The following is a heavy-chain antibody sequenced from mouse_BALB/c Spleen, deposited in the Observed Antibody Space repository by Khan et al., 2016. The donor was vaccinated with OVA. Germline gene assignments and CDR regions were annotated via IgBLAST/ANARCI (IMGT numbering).Heavy chain of an antibody. J-gene: IGHJ3*01. CDR2: IYPGDGNT. CDR1: GYAFSNYL. Sequence: QVQLQQSGAELVRPGSSVKISCKASGYAFSNYLMNWVKQGPGQGLEWIGQIYPGDGNTNYNGKFKDKVTLTADKSSSKAYIQLSSLTSEDSAVYFCARSGYDYFAYWGQGTLVTVSA. D-gene: IGHD2-14*01. CDR3: ARSGYDYFAY. V-gene: IGHV1-80*01.